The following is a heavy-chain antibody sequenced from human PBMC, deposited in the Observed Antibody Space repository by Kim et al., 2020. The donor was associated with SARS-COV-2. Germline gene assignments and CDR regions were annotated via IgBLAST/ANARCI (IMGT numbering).Heavy chain of an antibody. CDR1: GYTFTSYF. CDR2: INTYNGKT. D-gene: IGHD3-3*01. V-gene: IGHV1-18*01. J-gene: IGHJ4*02. Sequence: ASVKVSCKTSGYTFTSYFMSWVRQAPGQGLESLGWINTYNGKTKYAQKFQGRVTLSTDASTNTAYMELRSLRSDDTAVYYCARESGQYYLDYCGQGNLVSVSS. CDR3: ARESGQYYLDY.